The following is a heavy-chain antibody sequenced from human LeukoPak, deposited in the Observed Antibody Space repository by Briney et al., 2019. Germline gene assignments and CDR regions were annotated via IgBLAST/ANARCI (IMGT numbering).Heavy chain of an antibody. CDR1: GDSISSNY. Sequence: SETLSLTCTVSGDSISSNYWNWIRQPPGKGLEWIGYISDSGSTNYNPSLKSRLTISADTSKNQFSLRLTSVTDADTALYYCARDLLHRGYAFDIWGRGTMVTVSS. D-gene: IGHD3-22*01. CDR3: ARDLLHRGYAFDI. J-gene: IGHJ3*02. CDR2: ISDSGST. V-gene: IGHV4-59*12.